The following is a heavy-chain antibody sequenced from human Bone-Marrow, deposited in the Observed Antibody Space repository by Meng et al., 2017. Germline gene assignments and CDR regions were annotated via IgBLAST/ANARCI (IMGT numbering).Heavy chain of an antibody. CDR2: ISGSGGST. CDR1: GFTFSSYA. Sequence: VQVVRWGGGFVRPGGSLRLSVEASGFTFSSYARGWVRQAPGKGLEWVSAISGSGGSTYYADSVKGRFTISRDNSKNTLYLQMNSLRAEDTAVYYCARRSPSSSWYKVYYFDYWGQGTLVTVSS. D-gene: IGHD6-13*01. V-gene: IGHV3-23*04. CDR3: ARRSPSSSWYKVYYFDY. J-gene: IGHJ4*02.